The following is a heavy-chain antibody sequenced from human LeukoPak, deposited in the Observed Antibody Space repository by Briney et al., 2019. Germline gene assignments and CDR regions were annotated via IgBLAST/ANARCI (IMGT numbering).Heavy chain of an antibody. Sequence: GESLKISCRASGYIFTSYWLGWVRQMPGKGLEWMGIIYPADSDIRYSPSFQGQVTISADKSISTAYLQWSSLKASDTAMYYCARQEYCSGGSCYTWFDPWGQGTLVTVSS. CDR2: IYPADSDI. CDR1: GYIFTSYW. D-gene: IGHD2-15*01. J-gene: IGHJ5*02. CDR3: ARQEYCSGGSCYTWFDP. V-gene: IGHV5-51*01.